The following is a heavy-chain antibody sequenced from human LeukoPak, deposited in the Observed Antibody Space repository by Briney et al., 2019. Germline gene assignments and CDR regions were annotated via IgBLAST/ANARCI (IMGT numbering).Heavy chain of an antibody. CDR2: ISGSGGST. Sequence: PGGSMRLSCGASGFTFSSYAMSWVPQAPGKGLEWVSGISGSGGSTYYADSVKGRFTISRDNSKNTLYLQMNSLRAEDTAIYFCAKFGGLLRPYWGQGTLVTVSS. V-gene: IGHV3-23*01. CDR1: GFTFSSYA. J-gene: IGHJ4*02. D-gene: IGHD2-15*01. CDR3: AKFGGLLRPY.